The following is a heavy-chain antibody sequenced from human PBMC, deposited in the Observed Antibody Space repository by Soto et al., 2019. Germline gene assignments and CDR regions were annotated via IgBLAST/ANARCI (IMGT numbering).Heavy chain of an antibody. J-gene: IGHJ6*02. V-gene: IGHV4-30-4*01. CDR2: IYYSGST. D-gene: IGHD3-3*01. Sequence: QVQLQESGPGLVKPSQTLSLTCTVSGGSISSGDYYWSWIRQPPGKGLEWIGYIYYSGSTYYHPSLRSRVTLSVDTSKTQFSLKLSSVTAADTAVYYCARDRQYYDFWSGYYYGMDVWGQGTTVTVSS. CDR1: GGSISSGDYY. CDR3: ARDRQYYDFWSGYYYGMDV.